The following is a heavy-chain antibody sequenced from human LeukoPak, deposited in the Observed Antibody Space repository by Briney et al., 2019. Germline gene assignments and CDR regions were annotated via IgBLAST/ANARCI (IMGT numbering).Heavy chain of an antibody. Sequence: PGGSLRLSCAASGFSFSGNAMSWVRQAPGKGLEWVSTISERGNRTYYADSVKGRFTISRDNSKNTLFLHMNTLRADDTAVYYCARDEGSALYGMDVWGQGTTVTVSS. CDR2: ISERGNRT. CDR3: ARDEGSALYGMDV. CDR1: GFSFSGNA. D-gene: IGHD1-26*01. V-gene: IGHV3-23*01. J-gene: IGHJ6*02.